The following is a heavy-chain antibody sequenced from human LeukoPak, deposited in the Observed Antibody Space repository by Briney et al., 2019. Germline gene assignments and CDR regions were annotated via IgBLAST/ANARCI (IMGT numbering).Heavy chain of an antibody. CDR2: IYYSGST. D-gene: IGHD2-2*01. J-gene: IGHJ6*01. V-gene: IGHV4-59*01. CDR1: GGSISSYY. Sequence: ASETLSLTCTVSGGSISSYYWIWIRQPPGKGLEWMGYIYYSGSTHYHPSLKSRVTISVDTSKSQYSLNLRSVTAADTAVYYCARDRRYCSSTSCYGGGSYYYGMDVWGQGTTVTVSS. CDR3: ARDRRYCSSTSCYGGGSYYYGMDV.